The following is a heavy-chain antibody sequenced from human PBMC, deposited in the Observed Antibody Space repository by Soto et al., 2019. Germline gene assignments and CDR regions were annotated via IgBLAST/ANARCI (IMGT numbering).Heavy chain of an antibody. V-gene: IGHV4-39*01. D-gene: IGHD2-15*01. J-gene: IGHJ6*02. CDR1: GYSVTSSDYY. CDR2: MFYSGLT. CDR3: APLSVSLSGPYGIHV. Sequence: SETLSLTCSVSGYSVTSSDYYWAWIRQPPGKGLEWTGSMFYSGLTYYNPSLKSRVTLSVDTSKNQFSVRLNSVTAADTAVYYCAPLSVSLSGPYGIHVWGQGTTVTVSS.